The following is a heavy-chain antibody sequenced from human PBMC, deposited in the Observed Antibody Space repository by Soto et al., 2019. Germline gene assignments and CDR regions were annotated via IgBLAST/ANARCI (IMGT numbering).Heavy chain of an antibody. V-gene: IGHV3-30-3*01. CDR1: GFTFSSYA. D-gene: IGHD6-13*01. Sequence: GGSLRLSCAASGFTFSSYAMHWVLQAPGKGLEWVAVISHDGSNKYYADSVKGRFTISRDNSKNTLYLQMNSLRAEDTAVYYCARVTLPGIAAVLFDYWGQGTLVTVSS. CDR2: ISHDGSNK. J-gene: IGHJ4*02. CDR3: ARVTLPGIAAVLFDY.